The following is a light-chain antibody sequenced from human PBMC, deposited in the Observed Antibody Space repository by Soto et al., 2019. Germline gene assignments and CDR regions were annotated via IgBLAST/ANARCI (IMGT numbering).Light chain of an antibody. CDR1: QSVGSY. CDR3: QQRSEWALT. Sequence: EIGFTHSPATVSLSSGERATLSCRASQSVGSYLAWYQHKPGQSPRLLIYDASNRATGVPARFSGSGSGTDFTLTISSLEPEDFAVYYCQQRSEWALTFAQGTRLEIK. J-gene: IGKJ5*01. V-gene: IGKV3-11*01. CDR2: DAS.